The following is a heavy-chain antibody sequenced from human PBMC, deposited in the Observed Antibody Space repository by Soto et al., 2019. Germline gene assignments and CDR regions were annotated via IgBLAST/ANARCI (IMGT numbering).Heavy chain of an antibody. CDR3: AKAVDIVATMAKYFDY. D-gene: IGHD5-12*01. CDR2: ISGSGGSA. V-gene: IGHV3-23*01. J-gene: IGHJ4*02. Sequence: EVQLLESGGGVVQPGGSLRLSCAASGFTFSSYAMRWVRQAPGKGLEWVSAISGSGGSAYYADSVKGRFTISRDNSKNTLYLQMNSLRAEDTAVYYCAKAVDIVATMAKYFDYWGQGTLVTVSS. CDR1: GFTFSSYA.